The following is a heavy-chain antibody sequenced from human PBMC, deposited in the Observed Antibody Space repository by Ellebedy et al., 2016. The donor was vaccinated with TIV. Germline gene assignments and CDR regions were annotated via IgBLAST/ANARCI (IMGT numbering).Heavy chain of an antibody. J-gene: IGHJ4*02. V-gene: IGHV3-53*01. Sequence: GESLKISCAASGFTVSSNYMSWVRQAPGKGLEWGSVIYSGGSTYYADSVKGRFTISRDNSKNTLYLQMNSLRADDTAVYYCARTGIYKTYYYDSSGAQYYFDYWGQGTLVTVSS. CDR2: IYSGGST. D-gene: IGHD3-22*01. CDR1: GFTVSSNY. CDR3: ARTGIYKTYYYDSSGAQYYFDY.